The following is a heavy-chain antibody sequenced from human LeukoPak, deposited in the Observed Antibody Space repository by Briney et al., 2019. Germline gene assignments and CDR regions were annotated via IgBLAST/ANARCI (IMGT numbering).Heavy chain of an antibody. Sequence: SETLSLTCTVSGGSIRSSYYYWGWIRQPPGKGLEWIGSIYDSGSTYYNPSLKSRVTISVDTSKNQFSLKLNSVTAADTAVYYCARKAVGATDWGQGTLVTVSS. D-gene: IGHD1-26*01. CDR3: ARKAVGATD. CDR2: IYDSGST. V-gene: IGHV4-39*01. J-gene: IGHJ4*02. CDR1: GGSIRSSYYY.